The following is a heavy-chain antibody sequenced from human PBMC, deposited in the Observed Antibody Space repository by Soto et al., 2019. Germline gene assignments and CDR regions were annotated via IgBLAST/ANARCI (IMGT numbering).Heavy chain of an antibody. CDR1: GAMFDTYT. CDR3: AREGLVLVQTTVNPDYYYSAMDV. J-gene: IGHJ6*02. CDR2: VVPRSANS. Sequence: QVQLVQSGAEGKKPGSSVRVSCTASGAMFDTYTITWMRQAPGRGLEWVGGVVPRSANSNYAQKFEGRVTIPADESTSTAYMELSSLRSEDTAVYYCAREGLVLVQTTVNPDYYYSAMDVWGQGTTVTVSS. D-gene: IGHD2-2*01. V-gene: IGHV1-69*12.